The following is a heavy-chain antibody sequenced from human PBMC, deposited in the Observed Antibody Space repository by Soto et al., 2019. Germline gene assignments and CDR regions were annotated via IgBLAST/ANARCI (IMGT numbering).Heavy chain of an antibody. CDR3: TTDLYYYDSSGSFGIDY. CDR2: IKSKTDGGTT. V-gene: IGHV3-15*07. CDR1: GFTFCNAW. J-gene: IGHJ4*02. D-gene: IGHD3-22*01. Sequence: GGSLRLSCAASGFTFCNAWMNWVRQAPGKGLEWVGRIKSKTDGGTTDYAAPVKGRFTISRDDSKNTLYLQMNSLKTEDTAVYYCTTDLYYYDSSGSFGIDYWGQGTLVTVSS.